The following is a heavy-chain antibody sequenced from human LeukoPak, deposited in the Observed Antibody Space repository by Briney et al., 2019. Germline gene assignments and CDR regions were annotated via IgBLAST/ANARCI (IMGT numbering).Heavy chain of an antibody. D-gene: IGHD6-13*01. CDR2: ISGSGGTST. CDR1: GFSFSSYA. Sequence: GGSLRLSCAASGFSFSSYAMSWVRQAPGKGLEWVSAISGSGGTSTYYADSVKGRFTISRDNSKNTLYLQMNSLRAENTAVYYCANSAAVGTFYWGQGTLVTVSS. CDR3: ANSAAVGTFY. J-gene: IGHJ4*02. V-gene: IGHV3-23*01.